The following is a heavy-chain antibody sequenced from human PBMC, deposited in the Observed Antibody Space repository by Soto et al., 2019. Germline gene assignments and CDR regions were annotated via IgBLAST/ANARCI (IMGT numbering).Heavy chain of an antibody. CDR2: IYYSGST. D-gene: IGHD7-27*01. Sequence: SETLSLTCTVSGGSISSYYWSWIRQPPGKGLEWIGYIYYSGSTNYNPSLKSRVTISVDTCKNQFSLKLSSVTTAETAVNYGARDRNRNWGLDNAFDIWGQGTMVTVSS. V-gene: IGHV4-59*01. CDR3: ARDRNRNWGLDNAFDI. CDR1: GGSISSYY. J-gene: IGHJ3*02.